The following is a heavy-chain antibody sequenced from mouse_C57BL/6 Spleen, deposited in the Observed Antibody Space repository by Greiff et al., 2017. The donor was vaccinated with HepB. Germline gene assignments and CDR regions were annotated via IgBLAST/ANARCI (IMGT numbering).Heavy chain of an antibody. J-gene: IGHJ3*01. Sequence: EVMLVESGEGLVKPGGSLKLSCAASGFTFSSYAMSWVRQTPEKRLEWVAYISSGGDYIYYADTVKGRFTISRDNARNTLYLQMSSLKSEDTAMYYCTRDGGSAPWFAYWGQGTLVTVSA. V-gene: IGHV5-9-1*02. D-gene: IGHD1-1*02. CDR3: TRDGGSAPWFAY. CDR1: GFTFSSYA. CDR2: ISSGGDYI.